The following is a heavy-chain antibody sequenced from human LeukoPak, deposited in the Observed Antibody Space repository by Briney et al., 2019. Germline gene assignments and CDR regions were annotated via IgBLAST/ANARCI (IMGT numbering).Heavy chain of an antibody. CDR1: GGSISSYY. V-gene: IGHV4-59*01. CDR2: IYYSGGT. D-gene: IGHD5-24*01. J-gene: IGHJ4*02. Sequence: SETLSLTCTVSGGSISSYYWSWIRQPPGKGLEWIGYIYYSGGTNYNPSLKSRVTISVDTSKNQFSLKLSSVTAADTAVYYCARGDGYTYSDYWGQGTLVTVSS. CDR3: ARGDGYTYSDY.